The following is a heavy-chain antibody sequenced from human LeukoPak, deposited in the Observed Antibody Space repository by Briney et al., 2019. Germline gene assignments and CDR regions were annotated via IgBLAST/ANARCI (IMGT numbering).Heavy chain of an antibody. CDR2: ISSSSSYI. Sequence: GGSLRLSCAASGFTFCSYSMNWVRQAPGKGLKWVSSISSSSSYIYYADSVKGRFTISRDNAKNSLYLQMNSLRAEDTAVYYCARDRAAGTWDYWGQGTLVTVSS. V-gene: IGHV3-21*01. CDR3: ARDRAAGTWDY. CDR1: GFTFCSYS. J-gene: IGHJ4*02. D-gene: IGHD6-13*01.